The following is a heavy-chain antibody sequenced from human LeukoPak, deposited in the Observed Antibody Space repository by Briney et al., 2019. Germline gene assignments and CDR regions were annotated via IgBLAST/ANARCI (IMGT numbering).Heavy chain of an antibody. CDR1: GGSISSGSYY. D-gene: IGHD2-15*01. V-gene: IGHV4-61*01. CDR3: ARGGGYCSGGSCYSQFDY. J-gene: IGHJ4*02. Sequence: PSQTLSLTCTVSGGSISSGSYYWSWIRQPPGKGLEWIGYIYYSGSTNYNPSLKSRVTISVDTSKNQFSLKLSSVTAADTAVYYCARGGGYCSGGSCYSQFDYWGQGTLVTVSS. CDR2: IYYSGST.